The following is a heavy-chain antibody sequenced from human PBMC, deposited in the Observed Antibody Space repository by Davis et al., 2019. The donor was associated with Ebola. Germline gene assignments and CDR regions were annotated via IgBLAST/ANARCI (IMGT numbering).Heavy chain of an antibody. CDR2: ISGSGGST. D-gene: IGHD6-6*01. J-gene: IGHJ2*01. CDR3: AKAAPRDWYFDL. Sequence: GESLKISCAASGFTFSSYAMSWVRQAPGKGLEWVSAISGSGGSTYYADSVKGRFTISRDNSKNTLYLQMNSLRAEDTAVYYCAKAAPRDWYFDLWGRGTLVTVSS. CDR1: GFTFSSYA. V-gene: IGHV3-23*01.